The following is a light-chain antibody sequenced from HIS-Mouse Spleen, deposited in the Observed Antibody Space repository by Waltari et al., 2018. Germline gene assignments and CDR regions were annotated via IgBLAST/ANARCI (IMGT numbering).Light chain of an antibody. Sequence: QSVLTQPPSASGTPGQRVTISCSGSSSNIGRNTVNWYQQHPGTAAKLLIYRNNQRPSGVPDRFSGSKSGPAASLAISGLQSEDEADYYCAAWDDSLNGYVFGTGTKVTVL. V-gene: IGLV1-44*01. CDR3: AAWDDSLNGYV. CDR1: SSNIGRNT. J-gene: IGLJ1*01. CDR2: RNN.